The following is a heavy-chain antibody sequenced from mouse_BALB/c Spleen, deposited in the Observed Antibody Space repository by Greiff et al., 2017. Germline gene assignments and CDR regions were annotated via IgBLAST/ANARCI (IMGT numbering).Heavy chain of an antibody. CDR2: ISSGSSTI. J-gene: IGHJ1*01. CDR3: ARHGDYGSSSHWYFDV. CDR1: GFTFSSFG. D-gene: IGHD1-1*01. Sequence: EVQRVESGGGLVQPGGSRKLSCAASGFTFSSFGMHWVRQAPEKGLEWVAYISSGSSTIYYADTVKGRFTISRDNPKNTLFLQMSSLKSEDTAMYYCARHGDYGSSSHWYFDVWGAGTTVTVSS. V-gene: IGHV5-17*02.